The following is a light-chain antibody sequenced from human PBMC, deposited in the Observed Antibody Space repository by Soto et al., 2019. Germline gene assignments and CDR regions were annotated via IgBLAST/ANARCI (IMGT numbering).Light chain of an antibody. CDR1: PSVSID. Sequence: EIAMTQSPATLSVSPGERATLSCSASPSVSIDFAWYQQKPGQAPSLLICGASTRATGIPARFSGSGSGTEFTLNISSLQSEDFAVYYCQQYNNWPRTFGQGTKV. V-gene: IGKV3-15*01. CDR2: GAS. CDR3: QQYNNWPRT. J-gene: IGKJ1*01.